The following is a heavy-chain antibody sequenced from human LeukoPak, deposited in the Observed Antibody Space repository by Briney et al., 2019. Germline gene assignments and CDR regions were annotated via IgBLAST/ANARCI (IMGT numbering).Heavy chain of an antibody. D-gene: IGHD4-17*01. CDR1: GYTFTSYY. CDR3: ARTVTTVTTYFVY. CDR2: INPSGGST. J-gene: IGHJ4*02. V-gene: IGHV1-46*01. Sequence: ASVKVSCKASGYTFTSYYMHWVRRAPGQGLEWMGIINPSGGSTSYAQKFQGRDTMTRDTSTSTVYMELSSLRSEDTAVYYCARTVTTVTTYFVYWGQGTLVTVSS.